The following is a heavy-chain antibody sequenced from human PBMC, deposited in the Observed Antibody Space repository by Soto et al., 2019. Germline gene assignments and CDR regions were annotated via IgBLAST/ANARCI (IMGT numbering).Heavy chain of an antibody. CDR2: IYYSGST. Sequence: SEILSLNCTVSGGSICSGGYDWSWIRQHPGKGLEWIGYIYYSGSTYYNPSLKSRVTISVDTSKNQFSLKLSSVTAVDTAVYYCARLPELYSNYYYYYMDVWGKGTTVTVSS. V-gene: IGHV4-31*03. CDR1: GGSICSGGYD. D-gene: IGHD1-7*01. CDR3: ARLPELYSNYYYYYMDV. J-gene: IGHJ6*03.